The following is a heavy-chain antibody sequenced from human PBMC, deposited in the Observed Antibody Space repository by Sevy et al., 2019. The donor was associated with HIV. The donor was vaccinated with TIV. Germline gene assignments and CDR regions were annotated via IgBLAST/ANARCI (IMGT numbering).Heavy chain of an antibody. J-gene: IGHJ4*02. Sequence: ASVKVSFKASGYTFTSYDINWVRQATGQGLEWMGWMNPNSGNTGYAQKFQGRVTITRNTSISTAYMELSSLRSEDTAVYYCARFADSSGSDYWGQGTLVTVSS. CDR2: MNPNSGNT. V-gene: IGHV1-8*03. D-gene: IGHD3-22*01. CDR1: GYTFTSYD. CDR3: ARFADSSGSDY.